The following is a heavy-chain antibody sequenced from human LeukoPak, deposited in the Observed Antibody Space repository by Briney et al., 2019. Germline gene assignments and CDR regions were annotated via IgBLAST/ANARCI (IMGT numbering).Heavy chain of an antibody. Sequence: ASVKVSCKASGYTFTSYYMHWVRQAPGQGLEWMGIINPSGGSTSYAQKFQGRVTMTRDMSTSTVYMELSSLRSEDTAVYYCARDLWEPTGFDYWDQGTLVTVSS. J-gene: IGHJ4*02. V-gene: IGHV1-46*01. CDR1: GYTFTSYY. D-gene: IGHD1-26*01. CDR2: INPSGGST. CDR3: ARDLWEPTGFDY.